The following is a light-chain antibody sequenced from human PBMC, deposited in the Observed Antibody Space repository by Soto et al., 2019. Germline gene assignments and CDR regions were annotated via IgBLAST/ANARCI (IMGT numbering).Light chain of an antibody. CDR2: AAS. J-gene: IGKJ5*01. V-gene: IGKV1-39*01. CDR1: QSISSY. CDR3: XXXYSTPIT. Sequence: DIQMTQSPSSLSASVGDRVTITCRASQSISSYLNWYQQKPGKAPKLLIYAASSLQSGVPSRFSGSGSGTDFTPTISSLQPEDFATYYXXXXYSTPITFGQGTRLEIK.